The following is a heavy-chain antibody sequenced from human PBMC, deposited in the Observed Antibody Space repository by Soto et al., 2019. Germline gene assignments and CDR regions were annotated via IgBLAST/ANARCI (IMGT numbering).Heavy chain of an antibody. CDR1: GFTFSSYG. V-gene: IGHV3-33*01. CDR3: ARDSRRYDYGSGTPRGY. Sequence: QVQLVESGGGVVQPGRSLRLSCAASGFTFSSYGMHWVRQAPGKGLEWVAVIWYDGSNKYYADSVKGRFTISRDNSKNTLYMQMNSLRAEDTAVYYCARDSRRYDYGSGTPRGYWGQGTLVTVSS. J-gene: IGHJ4*02. CDR2: IWYDGSNK. D-gene: IGHD3-10*01.